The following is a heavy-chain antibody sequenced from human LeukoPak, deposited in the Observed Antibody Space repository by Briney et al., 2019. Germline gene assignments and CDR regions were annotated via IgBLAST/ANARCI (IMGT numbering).Heavy chain of an antibody. Sequence: GGSLRLSCAASGFTVSNNYMSWVRQAPGKGLEWVSAVYDGDTTYYADSVKGRFTISRDNSKNTLYLQINSLRVEDTAVYFCARDRLLYLDCWGQGTPVTVSS. CDR2: VYDGDTT. V-gene: IGHV3-53*01. CDR1: GFTVSNNY. CDR3: ARDRLLYLDC. D-gene: IGHD2-21*02. J-gene: IGHJ4*02.